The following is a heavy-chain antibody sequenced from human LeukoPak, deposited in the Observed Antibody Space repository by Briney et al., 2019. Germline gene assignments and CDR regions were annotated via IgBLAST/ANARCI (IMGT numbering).Heavy chain of an antibody. V-gene: IGHV4-59*01. CDR1: GGSISSYY. Sequence: SSETLSLTCTVSGGSISSYYWSWIRQPPGKGLEWIGYIYYSGSTSHNPSLKSRVTISVDTSKNQFSLRLSSVTAADTAVYYCARDFPSFDHWGQGVLVTVSS. J-gene: IGHJ4*02. CDR2: IYYSGST. CDR3: ARDFPSFDH.